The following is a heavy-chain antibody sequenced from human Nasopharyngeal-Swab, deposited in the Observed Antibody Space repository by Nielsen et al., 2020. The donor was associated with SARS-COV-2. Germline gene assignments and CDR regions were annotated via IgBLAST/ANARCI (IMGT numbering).Heavy chain of an antibody. CDR1: GGSISSGSYY. J-gene: IGHJ3*02. Sequence: SETLSLTCTVSGGSISSGSYYWSWIRQPPGKGLEWIGYIYHSGSTYYNPSLKSRVTISVDRSKNQFSLKLSSVTAADTAVYYCAGYCSSTSCYKDDAFDIWGQGTMVTVSS. D-gene: IGHD2-2*03. V-gene: IGHV4-30-2*01. CDR3: AGYCSSTSCYKDDAFDI. CDR2: IYHSGST.